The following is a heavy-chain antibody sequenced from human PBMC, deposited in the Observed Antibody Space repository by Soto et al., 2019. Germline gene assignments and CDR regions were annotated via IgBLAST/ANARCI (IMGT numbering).Heavy chain of an antibody. D-gene: IGHD1-26*01. J-gene: IGHJ6*02. Sequence: EVQLVESGGGSVQPGESLRLSCAASGFSFRDYDMHWVRQRKGKGLEWVSALGAARDPYYVGSVKGRFSVSRDNAQNSLFLQMTSLRVAATAVYFCARAYLGRLPRRADYYYAMDVWGRGTTVTVSS. CDR3: ARAYLGRLPRRADYYYAMDV. CDR1: GFSFRDYD. V-gene: IGHV3-13*05. CDR2: LGAARDP.